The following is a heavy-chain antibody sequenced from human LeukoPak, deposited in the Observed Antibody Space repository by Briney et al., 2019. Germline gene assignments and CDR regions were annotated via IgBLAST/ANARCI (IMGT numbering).Heavy chain of an antibody. J-gene: IGHJ4*02. Sequence: PSETLSLTCAVYGGSFSGYYWSWIRQPPGKGLGWIGEINHSGSTNYNPSLKSRVTISVDTSKNQFSLKLSSVTAADTAVYYCARGYLSGYSYGLTPLDYWGQGTLVTVSS. CDR2: INHSGST. CDR1: GGSFSGYY. CDR3: ARGYLSGYSYGLTPLDY. V-gene: IGHV4-34*01. D-gene: IGHD5-18*01.